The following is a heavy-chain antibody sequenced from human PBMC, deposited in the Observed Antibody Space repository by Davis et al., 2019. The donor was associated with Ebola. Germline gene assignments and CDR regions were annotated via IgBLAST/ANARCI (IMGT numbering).Heavy chain of an antibody. D-gene: IGHD6-19*01. CDR2: IKQDGSEK. V-gene: IGHV3-7*03. J-gene: IGHJ4*02. CDR3: TRDPGGWHHGD. CDR1: GFTFSSYW. Sequence: GESLKISCAASGFTFSSYWMSWVRQAPGKGLEWVANIKQDGSEKYYVDSVKDRFTISIDNGKNSLFLQMNRLRAGDTALYYCTRDPGGWHHGDWGRGTLVTVSS.